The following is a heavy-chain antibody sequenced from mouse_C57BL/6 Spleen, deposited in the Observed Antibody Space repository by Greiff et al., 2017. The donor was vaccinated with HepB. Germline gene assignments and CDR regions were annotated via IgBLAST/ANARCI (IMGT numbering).Heavy chain of an antibody. CDR1: GYTFTEYT. D-gene: IGHD2-4*01. J-gene: IGHJ4*01. CDR2: FYPGSGSI. V-gene: IGHV1-62-2*01. CDR3: ARHEGDYDYGDYYAMDY. Sequence: VQLVESGAELVKPGASVKLSCKASGYTFTEYTIPWVKQRSGQGLEWIGWFYPGSGSIKYNEKFKDKATMTADKSSSTVYMELSRLTSEDSAVYFCARHEGDYDYGDYYAMDYWGQGASVTVSS.